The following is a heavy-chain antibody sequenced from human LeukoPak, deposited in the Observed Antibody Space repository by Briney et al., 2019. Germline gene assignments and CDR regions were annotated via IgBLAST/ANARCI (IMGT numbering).Heavy chain of an antibody. J-gene: IGHJ5*02. CDR3: ARGGIVVVPAAINWFDP. D-gene: IGHD2-2*02. Sequence: SETLSLTCTVSGGSISSGGYYWSWIHQHPGKGLEWIGYIYYSGSTYYNPSLKSRVTISVDTSKNQFSLKLSSVTAADTAVYYCARGGIVVVPAAINWFDPWGQGTLVTVSS. CDR2: IYYSGST. V-gene: IGHV4-31*03. CDR1: GGSISSGGYY.